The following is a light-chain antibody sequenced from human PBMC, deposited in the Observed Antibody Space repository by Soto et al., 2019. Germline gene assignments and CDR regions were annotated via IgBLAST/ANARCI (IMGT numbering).Light chain of an antibody. J-gene: IGLJ3*02. V-gene: IGLV2-14*01. CDR1: SSDVGGYNY. Sequence: QSALTQPASVSGSPGQSITISCTGTSSDVGGYNYVSWYQQHPGKAPKLMIYEVSKRPSGVSNLFSGSKSGNTASLTISGLPADDEAYYYSSSFTSNNTWVFGGGTKLTVL. CDR2: EVS. CDR3: SSFTSNNTWV.